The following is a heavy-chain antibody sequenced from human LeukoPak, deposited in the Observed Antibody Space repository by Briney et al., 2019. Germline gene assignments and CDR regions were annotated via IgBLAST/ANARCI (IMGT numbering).Heavy chain of an antibody. CDR2: ISSSSDYI. V-gene: IGHV3-21*01. J-gene: IGHJ6*04. CDR1: GFTFSSYE. Sequence: PGGSLRLSCAASGFTFSSYEMNWVRRAPGKGLEWVSSISSSSDYIYYADSVKGRFTVSRDSAKHSLYLQMNSLRVEDTAVYYCARGGSSGWYVDVWGRGTTVTVSS. D-gene: IGHD6-19*01. CDR3: ARGGSSGWYVDV.